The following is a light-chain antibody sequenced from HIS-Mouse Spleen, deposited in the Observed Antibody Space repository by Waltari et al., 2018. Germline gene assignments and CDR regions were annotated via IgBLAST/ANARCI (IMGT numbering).Light chain of an antibody. CDR2: AAS. Sequence: DIQLTQSPSFLSASVGDRVTITCRASQGISSYLACYQQKPGKAPKLLIYAASTLQSGVPSRFGGSGSGTVFTLTISSLQPEDFATYYCQQLNSYPPTFGQGTKVEIK. CDR3: QQLNSYPPT. CDR1: QGISSY. V-gene: IGKV1-9*01. J-gene: IGKJ1*01.